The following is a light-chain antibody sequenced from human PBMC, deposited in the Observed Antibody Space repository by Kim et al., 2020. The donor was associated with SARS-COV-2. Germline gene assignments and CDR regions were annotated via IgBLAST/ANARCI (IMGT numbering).Light chain of an antibody. V-gene: IGLV3-1*01. J-gene: IGLJ2*01. Sequence: SVAPGQTASITCSGDKLGDKYACWYQQKPGQSPVLVIYQDSKRPSGSPERFSGSNSGNTDTLTISGTQAMDEADYYCQAWDSSTVVFGGGTQLTVL. CDR3: QAWDSSTVV. CDR1: KLGDKY. CDR2: QDS.